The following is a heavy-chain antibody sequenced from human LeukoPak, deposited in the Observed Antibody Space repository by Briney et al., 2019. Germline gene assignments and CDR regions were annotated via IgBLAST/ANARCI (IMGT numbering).Heavy chain of an antibody. J-gene: IGHJ3*02. V-gene: IGHV3-21*01. Sequence: GGSLRLSCAASGFTFSSYSMNWVRQAPGKGLEWVSSISSSSSYIYYADSVKGRFTISRDNSRNTLFLQMNSLRAEDTAVYYCVRDSVYAFHIWGHGTMVTVSS. CDR2: ISSSSSYI. CDR3: VRDSVYAFHI. CDR1: GFTFSSYS.